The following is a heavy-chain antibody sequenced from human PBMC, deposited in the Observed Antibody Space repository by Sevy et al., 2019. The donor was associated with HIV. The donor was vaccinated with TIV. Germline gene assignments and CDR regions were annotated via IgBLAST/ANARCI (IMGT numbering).Heavy chain of an antibody. V-gene: IGHV3-49*03. D-gene: IGHD3-10*01. CDR3: TGVITMVRGVGEYYYYGMDV. Sequence: GGSLRLSCTASGFTFGDYAMSWFRQAPGKGLEWVGFIRSKAYGGTTEYAASVKGGFTISRDDSKSIAYLQMNGLRTEDTAVYYCTGVITMVRGVGEYYYYGMDVWGQGTTVTVSS. CDR2: IRSKAYGGTT. CDR1: GFTFGDYA. J-gene: IGHJ6*02.